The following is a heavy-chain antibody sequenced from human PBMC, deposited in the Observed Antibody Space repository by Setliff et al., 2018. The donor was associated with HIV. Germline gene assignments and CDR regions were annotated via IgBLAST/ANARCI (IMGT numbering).Heavy chain of an antibody. D-gene: IGHD3-22*01. J-gene: IGHJ3*02. Sequence: SETLSLTCTVSGGSISSYYWSWIRQPPGKGLEWIGYIYYSGSTNYNPSLKSRVTISVDTSKNQFSLKLSSVTAADTAVYYCARDDSSGYYLDAFDMWGQGKMVTVSS. CDR3: ARDDSSGYYLDAFDM. CDR2: IYYSGST. CDR1: GGSISSYY. V-gene: IGHV4-59*01.